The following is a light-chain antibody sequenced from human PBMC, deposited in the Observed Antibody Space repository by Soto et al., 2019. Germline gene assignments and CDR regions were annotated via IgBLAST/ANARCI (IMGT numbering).Light chain of an antibody. CDR1: SSNVGNNY. Sequence: QSVLTQPPSVSAAPGQKVTISCSGSSSNVGNNYVSWYQQLPGADPKLLIYNNNKRPPGIPVRFSGSKSGTSATLGITGLQTGDEADYYCGTWDSSLSAGVFGGGTKVTVL. J-gene: IGLJ2*01. V-gene: IGLV1-51*01. CDR3: GTWDSSLSAGV. CDR2: NNN.